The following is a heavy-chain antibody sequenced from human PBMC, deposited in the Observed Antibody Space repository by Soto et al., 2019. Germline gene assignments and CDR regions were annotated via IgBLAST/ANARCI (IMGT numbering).Heavy chain of an antibody. D-gene: IGHD3-9*01. CDR2: IYYSGST. J-gene: IGHJ6*02. CDR1: GGSISSGDYY. Sequence: SETLSLTCTVSGGSISSGDYYWSWIRQPPGKGLEWIGYIYYSGSTYYNPSLKSRVTISVDTSKNQFSLKLSSVTAADTAVYYCARGGYDILTGYPDYYYYGMDVWGQGTTVTVSS. V-gene: IGHV4-30-4*01. CDR3: ARGGYDILTGYPDYYYYGMDV.